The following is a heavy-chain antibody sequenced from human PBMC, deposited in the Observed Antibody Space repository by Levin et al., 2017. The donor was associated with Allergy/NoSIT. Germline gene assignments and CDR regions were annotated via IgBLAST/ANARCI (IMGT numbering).Heavy chain of an antibody. CDR3: VLDPRYFDYCSSTSCSTDNFDY. CDR2: ISSSGSTI. D-gene: IGHD2-2*01. V-gene: IGHV3-11*01. Sequence: KAGGSLRLFCAASGFTFSDYYMSWIRQAPGKGLEWVSYISSSGSTIYYADSVKGRFTISRDNAKNSLYLQMNSLRAEDTAVYYCVLDPRYFDYCSSTSCSTDNFDYWGQGTLVTVSS. CDR1: GFTFSDYY. J-gene: IGHJ4*02.